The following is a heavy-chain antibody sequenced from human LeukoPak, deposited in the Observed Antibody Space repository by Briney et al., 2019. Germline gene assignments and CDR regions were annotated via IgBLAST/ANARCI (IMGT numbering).Heavy chain of an antibody. D-gene: IGHD3-10*01. CDR3: GRGMRDYYGLDY. V-gene: IGHV3-9*01. Sequence: GGSLRLSCAASGFTFDDYAMHWVRQAPGKGLEWVSGINWNSGSIGYADSARGRFTISRDNAKNTLYLQMNRLTVEDTAVYYCGRGMRDYYGLDYWGQGILVTVSS. J-gene: IGHJ4*02. CDR1: GFTFDDYA. CDR2: INWNSGSI.